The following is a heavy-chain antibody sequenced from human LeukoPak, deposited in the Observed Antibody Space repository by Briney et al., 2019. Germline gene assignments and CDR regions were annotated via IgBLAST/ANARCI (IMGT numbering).Heavy chain of an antibody. V-gene: IGHV1-18*01. D-gene: IGHD2-2*01. CDR3: ARYGLAQLDTGNWFDP. CDR2: ISAYNGNT. CDR1: GYTFTSYG. Sequence: ASVKVPCKASGYTFTSYGISWVRQAPGQGLEWMGWISAYNGNTNYAQKLQGRVTMTTDTSTSTAYMELRSLRSDDTAVYYCARYGLAQLDTGNWFDPWGQGTLVTVSS. J-gene: IGHJ5*02.